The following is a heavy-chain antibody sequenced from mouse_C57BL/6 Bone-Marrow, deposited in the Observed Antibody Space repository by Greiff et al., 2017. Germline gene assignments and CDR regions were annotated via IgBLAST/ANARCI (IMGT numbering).Heavy chain of an antibody. Sequence: VQLQQSGAELVRPGASVKLSCTASGFNIKDDYMHWVKQRPEQGLEWIGWIDPENGDTEYASQFQGKPTITADTSSNTAYLQLSSLTSEDTAVYYCTNYYGSSPFYSMDYWGQGTSVTVSS. CDR3: TNYYGSSPFYSMDY. CDR1: GFNIKDDY. CDR2: IDPENGDT. D-gene: IGHD1-1*01. V-gene: IGHV14-4*01. J-gene: IGHJ4*01.